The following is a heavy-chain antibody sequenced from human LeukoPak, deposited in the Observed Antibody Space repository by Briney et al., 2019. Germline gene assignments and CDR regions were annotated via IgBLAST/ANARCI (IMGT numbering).Heavy chain of an antibody. CDR1: GGSISSGSYY. J-gene: IGHJ6*03. Sequence: SETLSLTCTVSGGSISSGSYYWSWVRQPPGKGLEWIGEIYHSGSTNYNPSLKSRVTISVDKSKNQFSLKLSSVTAADTAVYYCARAKATHYYYYYMDVWGKGTTVTVSS. CDR3: ARAKATHYYYYYMDV. CDR2: IYHSGST. V-gene: IGHV4-39*07.